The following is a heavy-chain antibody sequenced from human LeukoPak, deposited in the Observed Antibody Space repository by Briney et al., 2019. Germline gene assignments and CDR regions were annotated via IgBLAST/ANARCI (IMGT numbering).Heavy chain of an antibody. J-gene: IGHJ3*01. V-gene: IGHV3-23*01. D-gene: IGHD3-22*01. CDR3: AVYYCVHDSDVQCYNTFDD. CDR2: SCGSGDRT. Sequence: PGGSLRLSCAASGLTFSNYAMSWVRQAPGKGLEWVSASCGSGDRTFYADSVKGRFTISRDNSKSTLYVQMNSLRVEDTAVYYCAVYYCVHDSDVQCYNTFDDWGQGTMVTVSS. CDR1: GLTFSNYA.